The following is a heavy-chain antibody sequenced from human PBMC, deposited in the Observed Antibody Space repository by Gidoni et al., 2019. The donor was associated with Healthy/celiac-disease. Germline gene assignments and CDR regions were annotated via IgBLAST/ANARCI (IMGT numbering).Heavy chain of an antibody. V-gene: IGHV4-34*01. CDR2: INHSGST. Sequence: QVQLQQWGAGLLKPSETLSLTCAVYGGSFSGYYWSWIRQPPGKGLEWIGEINHSGSTNYNPSLKSRVTISADTSKNQFSLKLSSVTAADTAVYYCASTHSSSWYYYGMDVWGQGTTVTVSS. CDR1: GGSFSGYY. CDR3: ASTHSSSWYYYGMDV. J-gene: IGHJ6*02. D-gene: IGHD6-13*01.